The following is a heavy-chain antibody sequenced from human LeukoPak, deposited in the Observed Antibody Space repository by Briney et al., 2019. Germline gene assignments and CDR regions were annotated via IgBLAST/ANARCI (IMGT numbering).Heavy chain of an antibody. V-gene: IGHV3-7*01. CDR3: ARSKFRYCPGGI. CDR2: IKQDGSEK. Sequence: GGSLRHSCAASGFTFRIHWMRWVRQAPGKALEWVANIKQDGSEKNYVDSVKGRFTISRDNGQNSLYLQMNSLRAEDTAVYYCARSKFRYCPGGIWGQGTLVTVSS. CDR1: GFTFRIHW. D-gene: IGHD2-8*02. J-gene: IGHJ4*02.